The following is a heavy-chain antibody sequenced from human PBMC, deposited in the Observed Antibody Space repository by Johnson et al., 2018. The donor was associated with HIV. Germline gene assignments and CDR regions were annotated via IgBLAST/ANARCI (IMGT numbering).Heavy chain of an antibody. CDR1: GFTCSSYA. D-gene: IGHD2-8*01. J-gene: IGHJ3*02. V-gene: IGHV3-30*04. CDR2: ISYDGSNK. CDR3: ARLKNGAFDI. Sequence: QMQLVESGGGVVQPGRSLRLSCAASGFTCSSYAMHWVRQAPGKGLEWVAVISYDGSNKYYADSVKGRFTISRDNSKNTLYLEMNSLRVEDTAVYYCARLKNGAFDIWGQGTMVTVSS.